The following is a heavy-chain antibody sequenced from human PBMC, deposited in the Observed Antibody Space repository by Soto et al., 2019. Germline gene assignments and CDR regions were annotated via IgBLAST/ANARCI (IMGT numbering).Heavy chain of an antibody. V-gene: IGHV1-69*12. Sequence: QVQLVQSGAEVKKPGSSVKVSCKASGGTFSSYAISWVRQAPGQGLEWMGGIIPIFGTANYAQKFQGRVTTTADDSTSTAYMELSSLRSEDPAVYYCARAVGRYCSGGSCYATYYFDYWGQGTLVTVSS. CDR2: IIPIFGTA. CDR1: GGTFSSYA. D-gene: IGHD2-15*01. J-gene: IGHJ4*02. CDR3: ARAVGRYCSGGSCYATYYFDY.